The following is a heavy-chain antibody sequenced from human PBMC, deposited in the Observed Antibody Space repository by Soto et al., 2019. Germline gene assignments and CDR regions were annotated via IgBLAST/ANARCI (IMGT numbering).Heavy chain of an antibody. V-gene: IGHV4-39*01. J-gene: IGHJ4*02. Sequence: HLQLHESGPGLGKPSETLSLTCAVSGDSVCSSDYYWGWIRQPPGKGLGWVGSIYYSGSSYDHPYLQSRVAITDDASKNQFSLKLKAVTAADTAIYYCARRTVNIRPFYNGLKTHCFDYWGQGAPVTVSS. CDR3: ARRTVNIRPFYNGLKTHCFDY. CDR2: IYYSGSS. CDR1: GDSVCSSDYY. D-gene: IGHD1-1*01.